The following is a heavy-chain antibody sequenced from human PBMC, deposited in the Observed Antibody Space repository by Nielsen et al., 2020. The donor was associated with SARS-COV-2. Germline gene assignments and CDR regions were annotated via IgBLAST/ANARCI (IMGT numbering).Heavy chain of an antibody. Sequence: SQTLSLTCAVSGGSITTYYWHWIRQSPGKGLEWIGYIYYSGNTNYNPSLESRVTISVDTSKNQFSLKLSSVTAADTAVYYCARDDDNWGSLAYWGQGTLVTVSS. CDR3: ARDDDNWGSLAY. D-gene: IGHD7-27*01. V-gene: IGHV4-59*13. CDR2: IYYSGNT. J-gene: IGHJ4*02. CDR1: GGSITTYY.